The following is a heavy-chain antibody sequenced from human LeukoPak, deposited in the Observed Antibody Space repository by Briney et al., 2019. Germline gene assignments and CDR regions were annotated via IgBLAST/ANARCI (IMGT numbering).Heavy chain of an antibody. J-gene: IGHJ4*02. CDR2: ISSSSSYI. CDR3: AREDQYYYGSGSHYFDY. D-gene: IGHD3-10*01. Sequence: RSGGSLRLSCAASGFTFSSYSMNWVRQAPGKGLEWVSSISSSSSYIYYADSVKGRSTISRDNAKNSLYLQMNSLRAEDTAVYYCAREDQYYYGSGSHYFDYWGQGTLVTVSS. CDR1: GFTFSSYS. V-gene: IGHV3-21*01.